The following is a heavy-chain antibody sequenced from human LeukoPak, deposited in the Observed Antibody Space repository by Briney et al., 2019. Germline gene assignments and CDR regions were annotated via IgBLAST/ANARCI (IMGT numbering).Heavy chain of an antibody. CDR3: TRGGRSEWLIDY. D-gene: IGHD3-3*01. Sequence: ASVKVSCKASGYTFTSYDINWVRQAPGQGLEWMGWISTYNGDTHYAQKLQGRVTMTRDTSTNTAHMELRSLRSDDTAVYYCTRGGRSEWLIDYWGQGTLVTVSS. CDR1: GYTFTSYD. V-gene: IGHV1-18*01. J-gene: IGHJ4*02. CDR2: ISTYNGDT.